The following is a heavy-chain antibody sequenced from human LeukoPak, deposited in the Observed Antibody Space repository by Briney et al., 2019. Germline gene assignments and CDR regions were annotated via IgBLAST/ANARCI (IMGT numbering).Heavy chain of an antibody. D-gene: IGHD6-13*01. Sequence: GESLKISCKGSGYSFTSYWIGWVRQMPGKGLEWMGIIYPGDSDTRYSPSFQGQVTISADKSISTAYLQWSSLKASDTAMYYCARQGGYSSSWYVRAFDIWGQGTMVTVSS. V-gene: IGHV5-51*01. CDR2: IYPGDSDT. CDR1: GYSFTSYW. CDR3: ARQGGYSSSWYVRAFDI. J-gene: IGHJ3*02.